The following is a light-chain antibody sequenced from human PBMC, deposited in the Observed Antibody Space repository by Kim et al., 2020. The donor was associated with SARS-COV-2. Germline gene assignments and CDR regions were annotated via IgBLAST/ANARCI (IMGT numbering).Light chain of an antibody. V-gene: IGKV1-5*01. CDR3: QQYNSYPFS. CDR1: QSISSW. CDR2: DAS. Sequence: DIQMTQSPSTLSASVGDRVTITCRASQSISSWLAWYLQKPGKATKVLIYDASSLETGVPSRFSGSGSGTDFTLTISSLQPDDFATYYCQQYNSYPFSFGPGTKVDIK. J-gene: IGKJ3*01.